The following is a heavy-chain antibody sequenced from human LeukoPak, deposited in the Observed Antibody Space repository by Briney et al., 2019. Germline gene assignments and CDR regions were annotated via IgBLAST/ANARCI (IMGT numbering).Heavy chain of an antibody. CDR1: GFTFSSYG. CDR2: ISSSSSYI. V-gene: IGHV3-21*01. Sequence: SGGSLRLSCAASGFTFSSYGMHWVRQAPGKGLEWVSSISSSSSYIYYADSVKGRFTISRDNAKNSLYLQMNSLRAEDTAVYYCARAEMANSWDYMDVWGKGTTVTVSS. CDR3: ARAEMANSWDYMDV. D-gene: IGHD5-24*01. J-gene: IGHJ6*03.